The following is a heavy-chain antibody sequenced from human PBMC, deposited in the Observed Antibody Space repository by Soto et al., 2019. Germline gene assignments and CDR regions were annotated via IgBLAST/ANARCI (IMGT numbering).Heavy chain of an antibody. V-gene: IGHV1-2*02. CDR2: INPNSGGT. CDR1: GYTFTGYY. D-gene: IGHD3-10*01. CDR3: ARGTMVRAFLAKLDP. J-gene: IGHJ5*02. Sequence: ASVKVSCKASGYTFTGYYMHWVRQAPGQGLEWMGWINPNSGGTNYAQKFQGRVTMTRDTSISTAYMELSRLRSDDTAVYYCARGTMVRAFLAKLDPWGQGTLVTVS.